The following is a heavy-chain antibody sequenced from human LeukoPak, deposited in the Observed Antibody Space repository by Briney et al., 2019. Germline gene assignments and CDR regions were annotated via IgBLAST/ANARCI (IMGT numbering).Heavy chain of an antibody. V-gene: IGHV3-30*18. CDR3: AKAAMYSNRWTLFDD. D-gene: IGHD2/OR15-2a*01. CDR1: GFNFSIYG. Sequence: QPGRSLRLSCAASGFNFSIYGMHWVRQAPGKGLEWVALLAGDGVNIFYADSVKGRFTISRDNSKNTLYLQMSSLRPEDTAVYYCAKAAMYSNRWTLFDDWGQGTLVTVSS. CDR2: LAGDGVNI. J-gene: IGHJ4*02.